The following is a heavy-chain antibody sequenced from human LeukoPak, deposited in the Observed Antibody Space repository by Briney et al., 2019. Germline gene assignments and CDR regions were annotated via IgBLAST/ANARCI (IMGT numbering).Heavy chain of an antibody. CDR3: ARAVGDGYNYYFDY. V-gene: IGHV3-66*01. CDR1: GFTVSSNY. J-gene: IGHJ4*02. D-gene: IGHD5-24*01. CDR2: IYSGGST. Sequence: PGGSLRLSCAASGFTVSSNYMSWVRQAPGKGLEWVSVIYSGGSTYYADSVKGRFTISRDNSKNTLYLQMNSLRAEDTAVYYCARAVGDGYNYYFDYWGQGTLVTVSS.